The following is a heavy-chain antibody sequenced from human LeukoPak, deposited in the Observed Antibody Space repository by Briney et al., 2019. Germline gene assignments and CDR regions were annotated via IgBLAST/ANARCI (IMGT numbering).Heavy chain of an antibody. D-gene: IGHD3-10*01. CDR1: GFTVSSNY. V-gene: IGHV3-66*01. Sequence: GGSRRLSCAPSGFTVSSNYMSWVRQAPGKRLEWVSVIYSGGSTYHADSVKGRFTISRDNSKNTLYLQMNSLRAEDTAVYYCASLVSYYGSGSYFSWFDPWGQGTLVTVSS. J-gene: IGHJ5*02. CDR2: IYSGGST. CDR3: ASLVSYYGSGSYFSWFDP.